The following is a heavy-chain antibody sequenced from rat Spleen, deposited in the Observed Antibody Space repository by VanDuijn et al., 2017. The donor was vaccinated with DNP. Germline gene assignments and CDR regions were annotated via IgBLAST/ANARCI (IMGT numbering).Heavy chain of an antibody. J-gene: IGHJ2*01. CDR1: GFTFSNYD. CDR2: ISYDGGRT. V-gene: IGHV5-22*01. D-gene: IGHD1-4*01. CDR3: ARGNYPGINTFDY. Sequence: VQLVESGGGLVQPGRSLKLSCAASGFTFSNYDMAWVRQAPTKGLEWVAAISYDGGRTYYRDSVKDRFTISRDNAKSTLYLQMNSLRSEDTATYYCARGNYPGINTFDYWGQGVMVTVSS.